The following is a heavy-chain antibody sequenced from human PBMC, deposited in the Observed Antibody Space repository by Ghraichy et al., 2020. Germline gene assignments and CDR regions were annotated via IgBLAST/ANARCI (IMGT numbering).Heavy chain of an antibody. Sequence: SETLSLTCAVYGGSFSGYYWSWIRQPPGKGLEWIGEINHSGSTNYNPSLKSRVTISVDTSKNQFSLKLSSVTAADTAVYYCARGRRLLVGYSSGPQLRYWGQGTLVTVSS. J-gene: IGHJ4*02. CDR1: GGSFSGYY. D-gene: IGHD6-19*01. CDR2: INHSGST. CDR3: ARGRRLLVGYSSGPQLRY. V-gene: IGHV4-34*01.